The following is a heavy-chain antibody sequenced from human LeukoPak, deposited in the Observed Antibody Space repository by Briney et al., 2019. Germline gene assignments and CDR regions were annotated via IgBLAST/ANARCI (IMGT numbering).Heavy chain of an antibody. D-gene: IGHD2-2*01. V-gene: IGHV3-30*02. Sequence: GGSLRLSCAASGFSFSSYGMHWVRQAPGKGLEGVTFIRYDGSNKYYADSVKGRFTISRDNSKNTLYLQMNSLRAEDTAVYYCAKAAPYCSSTSCYLFDYWGQGTLVTVSS. CDR3: AKAAPYCSSTSCYLFDY. CDR2: IRYDGSNK. J-gene: IGHJ4*02. CDR1: GFSFSSYG.